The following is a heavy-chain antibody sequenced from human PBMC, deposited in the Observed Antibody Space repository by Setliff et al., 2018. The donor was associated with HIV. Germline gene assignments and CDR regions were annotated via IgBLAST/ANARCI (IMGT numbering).Heavy chain of an antibody. Sequence: PSETLSLTCAVYGGSVSGHYWGWFRQPPGKGLEWIGEITPSGATNYLPSLKSRVTMSLDTSKNQFTLKMTSVTAADTALYYCSNWNTTIDEDAWGQGTLVTVSS. CDR2: ITPSGAT. CDR1: GGSVSGHY. J-gene: IGHJ5*02. V-gene: IGHV4-34*01. CDR3: SNWNTTIDEDA. D-gene: IGHD5-18*01.